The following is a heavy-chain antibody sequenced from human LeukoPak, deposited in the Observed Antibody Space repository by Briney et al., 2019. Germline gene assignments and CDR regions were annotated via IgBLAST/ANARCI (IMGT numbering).Heavy chain of an antibody. CDR1: GFTFSSYG. CDR3: AKDSEVWFGAYYFDY. V-gene: IGHV3-30*18. D-gene: IGHD3-10*01. Sequence: GGSLRLSCAASGFTFSSYGMHWVRQAPGKGLEWVAVISYDGSNKYYADSMKGRFTISRDNSKNTLYLQMNSLRAEDTAVYYCAKDSEVWFGAYYFDYWGQGALVTVSS. CDR2: ISYDGSNK. J-gene: IGHJ4*02.